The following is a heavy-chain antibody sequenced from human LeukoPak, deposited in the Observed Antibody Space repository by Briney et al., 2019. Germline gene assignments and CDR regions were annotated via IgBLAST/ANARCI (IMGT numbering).Heavy chain of an antibody. V-gene: IGHV4-59*01. Sequence: SETLSLTCTVSGVSISSYYWSWIRQPPGKGLEWIGYIYYSGSTNYNPSLESRVTISVDTSKNQFSLKLSSVTAADTAVYYCAREGGYFDLWGRGTLVTVSS. J-gene: IGHJ2*01. CDR2: IYYSGST. CDR3: AREGGYFDL. CDR1: GVSISSYY. D-gene: IGHD3-16*01.